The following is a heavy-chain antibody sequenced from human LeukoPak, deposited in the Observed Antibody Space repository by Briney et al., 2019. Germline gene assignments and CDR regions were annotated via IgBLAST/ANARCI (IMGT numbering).Heavy chain of an antibody. CDR2: VSYTGTT. D-gene: IGHD3-10*01. Sequence: SETLSLTCSVSGGTINSYYWSWIRQPPGKGLGWIGWVSYTGTTYFNPSLKSRVTISVDTSKNQFSLRLTSVTAADTAVFFCARNVGGLRGFDYWGQGTLVTVSS. CDR3: ARNVGGLRGFDY. J-gene: IGHJ4*02. V-gene: IGHV4-59*01. CDR1: GGTINSYY.